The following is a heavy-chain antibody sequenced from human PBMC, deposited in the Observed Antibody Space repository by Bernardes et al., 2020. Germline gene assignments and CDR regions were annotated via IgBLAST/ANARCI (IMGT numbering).Heavy chain of an antibody. CDR2: IYHSGST. D-gene: IGHD6-19*01. CDR1: GGSISSSNW. CDR3: ARERTVRGSSGWYGWFDP. J-gene: IGHJ5*02. V-gene: IGHV4-4*02. Sequence: SETLSLTCAVSGGSISSSNWWSCVRQPPGKGLEWIGEIYHSGSTNYNPSLKSRVTISVDKSKNQFSLKLSSVTAADTAVYYCARERTVRGSSGWYGWFDPWGQGTLVTVSS.